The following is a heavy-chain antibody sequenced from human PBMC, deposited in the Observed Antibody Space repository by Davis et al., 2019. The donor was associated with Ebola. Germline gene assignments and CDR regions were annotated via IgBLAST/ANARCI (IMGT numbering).Heavy chain of an antibody. J-gene: IGHJ5*02. CDR1: GYTFTSYD. V-gene: IGHV1-8*03. CDR3: ARGPLVQVSSSWYWFDP. D-gene: IGHD6-13*01. Sequence: ASVKVSCKASGYTFTSYDINWVRQATGQGLEWMGWMNPNSGNTGYAQKFQGRVTITRNTSISTAYMELSSLRSEDTAVYYCARGPLVQVSSSWYWFDPWGQGTLVTVSS. CDR2: MNPNSGNT.